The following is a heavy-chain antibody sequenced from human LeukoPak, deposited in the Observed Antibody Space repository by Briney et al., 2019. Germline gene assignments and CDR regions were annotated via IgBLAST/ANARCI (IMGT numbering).Heavy chain of an antibody. CDR1: GFTFSSYW. D-gene: IGHD3-22*01. CDR3: ARDQYYYDSSGYFSR. V-gene: IGHV3-7*01. J-gene: IGHJ4*02. Sequence: GGSLRLSCATSGFTFSSYWMSWVRQAPGKGLEWVANIKQDGSEKYYVDSVKGRFTISRDNAKNSLYLQMNSLRAEDTAVYYCARDQYYYDSSGYFSRWGQGTLVTVSP. CDR2: IKQDGSEK.